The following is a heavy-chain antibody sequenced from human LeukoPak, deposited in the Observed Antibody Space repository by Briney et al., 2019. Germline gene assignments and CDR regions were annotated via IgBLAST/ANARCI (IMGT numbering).Heavy chain of an antibody. CDR1: GYTFTSYD. CDR2: MNPNSGNT. V-gene: IGHV1-8*01. Sequence: ASVKVSCKASGYTFTSYDINWVRQATGQGLEWMGWMNPNSGNTGYAQKFQGRITMTRDTSISTAYMELSRLRSDDTAVYYCATLLGGGYCSGGSCRYYFDYWGQETLVTVSS. D-gene: IGHD2-15*01. J-gene: IGHJ4*02. CDR3: ATLLGGGYCSGGSCRYYFDY.